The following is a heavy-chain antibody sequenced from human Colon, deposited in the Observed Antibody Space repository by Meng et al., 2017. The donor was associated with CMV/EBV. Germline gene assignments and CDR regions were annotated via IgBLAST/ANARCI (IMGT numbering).Heavy chain of an antibody. D-gene: IGHD2-21*02. CDR3: ARVICGGDCYLDY. J-gene: IGHJ4*02. Sequence: VQREDSGAEGKKPGSSVKVSCKASKGTFNSYPISWVRQGPGQGFEWVGGIITISGTTDYAQKFQGRVTITADESTSTAYMKLSNLRSEDTAIYYCARVICGGDCYLDYWGRGTLVTVSS. CDR1: KGTFNSYP. V-gene: IGHV1-69*12. CDR2: IITISGTT.